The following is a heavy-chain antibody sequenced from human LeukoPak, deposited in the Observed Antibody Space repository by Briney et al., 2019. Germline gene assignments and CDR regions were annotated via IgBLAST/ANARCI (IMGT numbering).Heavy chain of an antibody. Sequence: SETLSLTCTVSGGSISSYYWSWIRQPPGKGLEWIGYIYYSGNTNYNPSLKSRVTISVDTSKNQFSLKLSSVTAADTAVYYCARLRGDYYDILTGTFDFWGQGTLVTVSS. D-gene: IGHD3-9*01. CDR2: IYYSGNT. J-gene: IGHJ4*02. V-gene: IGHV4-59*08. CDR1: GGSISSYY. CDR3: ARLRGDYYDILTGTFDF.